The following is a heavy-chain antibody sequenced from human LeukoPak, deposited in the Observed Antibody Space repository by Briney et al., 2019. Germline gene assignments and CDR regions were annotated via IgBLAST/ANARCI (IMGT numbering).Heavy chain of an antibody. V-gene: IGHV1-46*01. Sequence: ASVKVSCKASGYTFTYYYMHWGRQAPGQGLEWMGIINPSGGSTSYAQKFQGRVTMTRDTSTSTVYMELSSLRSEDTAVYYCARKAGGSYRLDYWGQGTLVTVSS. CDR3: ARKAGGSYRLDY. D-gene: IGHD1-26*01. J-gene: IGHJ4*02. CDR1: GYTFTYYY. CDR2: INPSGGST.